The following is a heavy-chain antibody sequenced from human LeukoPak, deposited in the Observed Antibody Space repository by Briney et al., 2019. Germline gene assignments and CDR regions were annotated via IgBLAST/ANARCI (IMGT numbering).Heavy chain of an antibody. V-gene: IGHV1-18*01. Sequence: ASVKVSCKASGGTFSSYAISWVRQAPGQGLEWMGWISAYNGNTNYAQKLQGRVTMTTDTSTSTAYMELRSLRSDDTAVYYCARTGDYYDSSGYYYEYDYWGQGTLVTVSS. D-gene: IGHD3-22*01. CDR3: ARTGDYYDSSGYYYEYDY. J-gene: IGHJ4*02. CDR2: ISAYNGNT. CDR1: GGTFSSYA.